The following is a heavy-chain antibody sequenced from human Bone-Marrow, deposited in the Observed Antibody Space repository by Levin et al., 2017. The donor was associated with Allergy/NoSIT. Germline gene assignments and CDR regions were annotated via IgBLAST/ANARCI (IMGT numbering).Heavy chain of an antibody. CDR1: GYTFTTYA. CDR2: INTNTGNP. V-gene: IGHV7-4-1*02. D-gene: IGHD4-17*01. J-gene: IGHJ6*02. Sequence: ASVKVSCKASGYTFTTYAMNWVRQAPGQGLEWMGWINTNTGNPTYAQGFTGRFVFSLDTSVSTAYLQISSLKAEDTAVYYCARDGDYGDYSGYYYGMDVWGQGTTVIVSS. CDR3: ARDGDYGDYSGYYYGMDV.